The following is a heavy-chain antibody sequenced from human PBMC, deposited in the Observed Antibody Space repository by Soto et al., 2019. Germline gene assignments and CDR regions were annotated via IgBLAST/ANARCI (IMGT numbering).Heavy chain of an antibody. CDR2: INHSGST. Sequence: SETLSLTCAVYGGSFSGYYWSWIRQPPGKGLEWIGEINHSGSTNYNPSLKSRVTISVDTSKNQFSLKLSSVTAADTAVYYCESIPEVVARTAQDGYWGQGTLVTVSS. D-gene: IGHD2-15*01. CDR1: GGSFSGYY. CDR3: ESIPEVVARTAQDGY. V-gene: IGHV4-34*01. J-gene: IGHJ4*02.